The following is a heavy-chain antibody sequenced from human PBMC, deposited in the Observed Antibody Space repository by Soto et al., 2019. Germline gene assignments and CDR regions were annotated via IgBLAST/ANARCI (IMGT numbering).Heavy chain of an antibody. V-gene: IGHV1-18*01. D-gene: IGHD6-19*01. J-gene: IGHJ4*02. Sequence: QVQLVQSGAEVKKPGASVKVSCKASGYTFSSYGIGWVRQAPGQGLEWMGWITINSGNTNYAQKFQDRVTMTTDTSPTTASMELRSLKSDDTAMYYCARGGGGGWYNYDHWGQGTLVTVSS. CDR1: GYTFSSYG. CDR3: ARGGGGGWYNYDH. CDR2: ITINSGNT.